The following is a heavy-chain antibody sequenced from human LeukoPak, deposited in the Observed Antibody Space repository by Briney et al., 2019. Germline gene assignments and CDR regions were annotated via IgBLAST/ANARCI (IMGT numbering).Heavy chain of an antibody. J-gene: IGHJ3*02. D-gene: IGHD6-19*01. Sequence: KPAETLSLTCTVSGGSISSYYWSWVRQPPGKGLEWVGYIYYSGSTNYNPSLKSRVTISVDTSKNQFSLKLSSVTAADTAVYYCARTRQWLVMEDAFDIWGQGTMVTVSS. V-gene: IGHV4-59*08. CDR1: GGSISSYY. CDR3: ARTRQWLVMEDAFDI. CDR2: IYYSGST.